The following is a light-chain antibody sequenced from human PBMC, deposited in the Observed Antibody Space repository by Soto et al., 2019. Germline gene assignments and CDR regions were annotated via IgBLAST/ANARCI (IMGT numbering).Light chain of an antibody. CDR1: QSVDSRY. J-gene: IGKJ5*01. Sequence: IVLTQSPGTLSLAPGERATLSCIASQSVDSRYFTWYQHKSGQAPRLLLYGASTGATGLPARFSGSGSGTEFTLTINSLQAEDCAVYYCQQYYNWPRTFGQGTRLEIK. V-gene: IGKV3-15*01. CDR3: QQYYNWPRT. CDR2: GAS.